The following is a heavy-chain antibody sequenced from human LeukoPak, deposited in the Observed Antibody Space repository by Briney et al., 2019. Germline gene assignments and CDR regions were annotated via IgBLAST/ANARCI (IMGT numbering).Heavy chain of an antibody. J-gene: IGHJ4*02. CDR1: GGSISSSSYY. CDR2: IYYSGST. V-gene: IGHV4-39*07. Sequence: SQTLSLTCTVSGGSISSSSYYWGWIRQPPGKGLEWIGSIYYSGSTYYNPSLKSRVTISVDTSKNQFSLKLSSVTAADTAVYYCARGAGHGSGSVVVPFDYWGQGTLVTVSS. CDR3: ARGAGHGSGSVVVPFDY. D-gene: IGHD3-10*01.